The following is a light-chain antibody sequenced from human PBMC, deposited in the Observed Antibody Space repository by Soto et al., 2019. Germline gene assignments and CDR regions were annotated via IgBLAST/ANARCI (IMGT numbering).Light chain of an antibody. CDR1: SSDVGGYNY. CDR3: SSYTSSSTLGGV. V-gene: IGLV2-14*01. Sequence: QSVLTQPVSVSGSPGQSITISCTGTSSDVGGYNYVSWYQQHPGKAPKLMIYDVSNRPSGVSNRFSGSKSGNTASLTISGLQAEDEADYYCSSYTSSSTLGGVFGTGTKVTVL. J-gene: IGLJ1*01. CDR2: DVS.